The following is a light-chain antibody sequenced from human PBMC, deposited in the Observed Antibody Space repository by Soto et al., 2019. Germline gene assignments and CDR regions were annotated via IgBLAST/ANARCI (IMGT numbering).Light chain of an antibody. CDR1: QSISIN. Sequence: EIVMTHSPATLSVSPVERAILSCRSSQSISINLAWYQQKPGQAPRLLIYAASNRATGVPARFSGSWSGTEFTLTISSLQSEDFAVYYCQQYNNWITFGQGTRLENK. CDR3: QQYNNWIT. CDR2: AAS. V-gene: IGKV3-15*01. J-gene: IGKJ5*01.